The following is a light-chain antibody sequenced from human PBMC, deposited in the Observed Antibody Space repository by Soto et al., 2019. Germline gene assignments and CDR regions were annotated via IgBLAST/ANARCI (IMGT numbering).Light chain of an antibody. Sequence: EIQRTKPPPPLSASVGARATTTCRARQRISTFLNWYQQKPGKAPKLRIYGASNLESGVPSTFSGRGSGTDFTLTISSLQPEDFATYYCQQCFSTPLLTFGGGTKVEIK. J-gene: IGKJ4*01. CDR1: QRISTF. CDR2: GAS. CDR3: QQCFSTPLLT. V-gene: IGKV1-39*01.